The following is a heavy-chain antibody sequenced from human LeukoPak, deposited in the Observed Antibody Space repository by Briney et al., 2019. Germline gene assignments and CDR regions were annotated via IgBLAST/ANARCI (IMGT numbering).Heavy chain of an antibody. CDR3: ARNRGGLGILEY. CDR1: GFTFSSYW. V-gene: IGHV3-7*01. Sequence: GGSLRLSCAAPGFTFSSYWMSWVRQAPGKGLEWVANIKPDGSEKYYVDSVKGRFTISRDNAKNSLYLQMDSLRAEDTAVYYCARNRGGLGILEYWGQGTLVTVSS. J-gene: IGHJ4*02. D-gene: IGHD7-27*01. CDR2: IKPDGSEK.